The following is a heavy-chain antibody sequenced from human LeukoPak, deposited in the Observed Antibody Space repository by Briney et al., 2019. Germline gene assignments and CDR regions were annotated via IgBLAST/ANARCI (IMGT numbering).Heavy chain of an antibody. CDR2: IYYSGST. CDR3: ARALGTGLVDY. Sequence: SETLSLTCTVSGGSISSSSYYWGWIRQPPGKGMEWIGSIYYSGSTYYNPSLKSRVTLSLDTSNKRFSLKLNSVTAADTAVYYCARALGTGLVDYWGQGTLVTVSS. V-gene: IGHV4-39*07. D-gene: IGHD2-8*02. J-gene: IGHJ4*02. CDR1: GGSISSSSYY.